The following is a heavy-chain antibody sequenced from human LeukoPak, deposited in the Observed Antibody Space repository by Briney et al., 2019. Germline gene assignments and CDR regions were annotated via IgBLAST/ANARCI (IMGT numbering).Heavy chain of an antibody. CDR1: GGSISSDNYY. D-gene: IGHD3-9*01. CDR2: INHSGST. V-gene: IGHV4-39*07. CDR3: ARVWGLRYFDLFGRWYDDAFDI. J-gene: IGHJ3*02. Sequence: SETLSLTCTVSGGSISSDNYYWSWIRQPPGKGLEWIGEINHSGSTNYNPSLKSRVTISVDTSKNQFSLKLSSVTAADTAVYYCARVWGLRYFDLFGRWYDDAFDIWGQGTMVTVSS.